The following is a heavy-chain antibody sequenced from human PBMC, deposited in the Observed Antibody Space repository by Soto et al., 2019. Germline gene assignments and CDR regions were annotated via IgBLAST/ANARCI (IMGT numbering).Heavy chain of an antibody. J-gene: IGHJ4*02. CDR2: IRSNAYGGTT. CDR3: TRGTAEVGGQLLSQ. V-gene: IGHV3-49*04. CDR1: GFTFGDYA. D-gene: IGHD1-26*01. Sequence: GGSLRLSCVTSGFTFGDYAMSWVRQAPGKGLEWSGFIRSNAYGGTTEYAASVKGRFTISRDDSSSFAYLQINSLKIEDTAMYYCTRGTAEVGGQLLSQWGQGTLVTVSS.